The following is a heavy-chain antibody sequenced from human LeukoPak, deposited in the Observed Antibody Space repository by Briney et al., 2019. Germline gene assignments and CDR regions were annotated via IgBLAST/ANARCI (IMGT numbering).Heavy chain of an antibody. Sequence: GGSLRLSCTASGFTFINYSMNWVRQAPGKGLEWVSGISWNSGSIGYADSVKGRFTISRDNAKNSLYLQMNSLRAEDTALYYCAKDMGRSGWYGDYWGQGTLVTVSS. CDR1: GFTFINYS. CDR2: ISWNSGSI. J-gene: IGHJ4*02. D-gene: IGHD6-19*01. V-gene: IGHV3-9*01. CDR3: AKDMGRSGWYGDY.